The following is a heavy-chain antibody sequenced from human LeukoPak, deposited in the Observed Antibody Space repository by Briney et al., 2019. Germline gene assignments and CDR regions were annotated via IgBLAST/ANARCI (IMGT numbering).Heavy chain of an antibody. V-gene: IGHV4-59*12. CDR3: ARAHHDFWSGAGWFDP. CDR2: IYHSGST. D-gene: IGHD3-3*01. Sequence: SETLSLTCTVSGGSISSYYWSWIRQPPGKGLEWIGYIYHSGSTYYNPSLKSRVTISVDRSKNQFSLKLSSVTAADTAVYYCARAHHDFWSGAGWFDPWGQGTLVTVSS. CDR1: GGSISSYY. J-gene: IGHJ5*02.